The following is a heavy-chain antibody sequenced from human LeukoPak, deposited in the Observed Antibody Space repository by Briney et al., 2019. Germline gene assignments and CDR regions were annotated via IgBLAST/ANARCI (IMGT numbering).Heavy chain of an antibody. J-gene: IGHJ4*02. V-gene: IGHV3-23*03. D-gene: IGHD1-26*01. CDR1: GFTFNSYT. CDR3: AKDESGSLRPWDH. CDR2: IYGAGTRI. Sequence: AGGSLGLSCVGSGFTFNSYTMSWVRQAPGRGLEWVSTIYGAGTRIYYADSVKGRFTISRDNSKNTLYLQMNSLRPEDTAIYYCAKDESGSLRPWDHWGQGTLVTVSS.